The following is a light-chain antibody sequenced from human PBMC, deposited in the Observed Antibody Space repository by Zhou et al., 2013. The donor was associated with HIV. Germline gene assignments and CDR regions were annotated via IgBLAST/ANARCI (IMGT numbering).Light chain of an antibody. CDR3: QQYGSSPT. CDR2: GAS. J-gene: IGKJ5*01. Sequence: EIVMTQSPATLSVSPGERATLSCRASQSVSSNLAWYQQKPGQAPRLLIHGASTRATGIPARFSGSGSGTEFTLTISSLQSEDFAVYYCQQYGSSPTFGQGTRLDIK. CDR1: QSVSSN. V-gene: IGKV3-15*01.